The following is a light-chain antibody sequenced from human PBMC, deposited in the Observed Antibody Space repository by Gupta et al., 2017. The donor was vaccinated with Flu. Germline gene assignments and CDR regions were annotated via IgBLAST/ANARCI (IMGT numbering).Light chain of an antibody. CDR2: KAS. CDR1: QSISSW. J-gene: IGKJ1*01. CDR3: QQYNSYSTT. Sequence: TCRASQSISSWLAWYQQKPGKAPKLLIYKASSLESGVPSRFSGSGSGTEFTLTISSLQPDDFATYYCQQYNSYSTTFGQGTKVEIK. V-gene: IGKV1-5*03.